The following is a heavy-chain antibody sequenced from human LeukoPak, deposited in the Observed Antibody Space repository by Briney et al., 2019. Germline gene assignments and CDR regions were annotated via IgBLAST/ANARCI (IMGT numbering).Heavy chain of an antibody. CDR3: ARLRSPGDFDY. Sequence: SETLSLTCTVAGGSISGSGYYWVWIRQPPGKGLEWIATIYYTGSTYYNSSLKSRVTISVDTSKNQFSLRLSSVTAAETAMYYCARLRSPGDFDYWGQGTLVTVSS. CDR1: GGSISGSGYY. J-gene: IGHJ4*02. CDR2: IYYTGST. V-gene: IGHV4-39*07. D-gene: IGHD1-26*01.